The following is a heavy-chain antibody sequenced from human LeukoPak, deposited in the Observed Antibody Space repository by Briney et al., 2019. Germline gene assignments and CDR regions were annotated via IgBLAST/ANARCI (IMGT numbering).Heavy chain of an antibody. Sequence: PGGSLRLSCAASGFTFSSYAMHWVRQAPGKGLEWVAVISYDGSNKYYADSVKGRFTISRDNSKNTLYLQMNSLRAEDTAVYYCARDIGVDEDLDYWGQGTLVTVSS. J-gene: IGHJ4*02. CDR2: ISYDGSNK. V-gene: IGHV3-30-3*01. CDR1: GFTFSSYA. D-gene: IGHD6-19*01. CDR3: ARDIGVDEDLDY.